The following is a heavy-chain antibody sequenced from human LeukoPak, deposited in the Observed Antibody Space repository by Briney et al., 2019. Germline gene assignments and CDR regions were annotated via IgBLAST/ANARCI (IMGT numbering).Heavy chain of an antibody. Sequence: ASVKVSCKASGYSFTSYGISWVRQAPGQRLEWMGWISPYNGNTNYAQKLQGRVTMTTDTSTSTAYMELRSLRSDDTALYYCAKDKSGRGAGGLDYWGQGTLVTVSS. J-gene: IGHJ4*02. CDR2: ISPYNGNT. D-gene: IGHD6-25*01. V-gene: IGHV1-18*01. CDR1: GYSFTSYG. CDR3: AKDKSGRGAGGLDY.